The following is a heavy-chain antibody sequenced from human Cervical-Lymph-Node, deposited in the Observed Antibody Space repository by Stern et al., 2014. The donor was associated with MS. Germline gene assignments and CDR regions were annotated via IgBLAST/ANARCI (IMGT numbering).Heavy chain of an antibody. CDR2: INTNSGNP. J-gene: IGHJ4*02. CDR3: GRDKSAGSFDY. CDR1: GYSFTRYG. Sequence: QDQLVQSGSELKKPGASVKVSCKASGYSFTRYGVNWVRQAPGQGLEWMGWINTNSGNPTYAQGFTGRFVFSLDTSVSTAYVQISSLRTDDTAVYYCGRDKSAGSFDYWGQGTLVTVSS. V-gene: IGHV7-4-1*02. D-gene: IGHD5-12*01.